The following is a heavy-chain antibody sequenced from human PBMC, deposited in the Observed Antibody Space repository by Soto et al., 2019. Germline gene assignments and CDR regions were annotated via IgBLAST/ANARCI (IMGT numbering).Heavy chain of an antibody. CDR3: ARSRLHLDY. J-gene: IGHJ4*02. V-gene: IGHV3-74*01. CDR1: GFTFSTYW. CDR2: INSDGIST. Sequence: GGSLRLSCAASGFTFSTYWMYWVRQAPGKGLVWVSRINSDGISTSYADSVKGRFTISRDNAKNTLYLQMNSPRAEDTAVYYCARSRLHLDYWGQGTLVTVSS. D-gene: IGHD4-4*01.